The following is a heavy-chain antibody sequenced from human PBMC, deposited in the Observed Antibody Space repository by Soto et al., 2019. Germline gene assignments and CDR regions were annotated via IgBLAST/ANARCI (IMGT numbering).Heavy chain of an antibody. CDR1: GFSLSTSGVG. J-gene: IGHJ6*02. V-gene: IGHV2-5*02. Sequence: SGPTLVNPTQTLTLTCTFSGFSLSTSGVGVGWIRQPPGKALEWLALIYWDDDKRYSPSLKSRLTITKDTSKNQVVLTMTNMDTVDKATYYSPHLKRIQLWPYGMDVWGQGTTVTVSS. CDR3: PHLKRIQLWPYGMDV. CDR2: IYWDDDK. D-gene: IGHD5-18*01.